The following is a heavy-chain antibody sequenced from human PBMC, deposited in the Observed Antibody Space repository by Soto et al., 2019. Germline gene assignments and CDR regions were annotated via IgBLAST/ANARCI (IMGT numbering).Heavy chain of an antibody. J-gene: IGHJ6*02. CDR1: GFKFSGFD. V-gene: IGHV3-21*01. CDR3: ASLTGYDFYSYDGSDD. CDR2: INRRSSDI. D-gene: IGHD5-12*01. Sequence: EVQLVESGGGLVKPGGSVRLSCGASGFKFSGFDMSWVRQAPGKGLEWLSSINRRSSDIYYADSVKGRFTISRDNAKNSLYLQMNSLRAVDTAVYYCASLTGYDFYSYDGSDDWGQGTTVTVSS.